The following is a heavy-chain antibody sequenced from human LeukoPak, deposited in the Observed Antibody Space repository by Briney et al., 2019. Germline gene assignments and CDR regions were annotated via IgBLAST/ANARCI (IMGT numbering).Heavy chain of an antibody. CDR3: ARTLFGDQYQLLHNWFDP. CDR1: GYTFTNYA. J-gene: IGHJ5*02. V-gene: IGHV7-4-1*02. Sequence: ASVKVSCKASGYTFTNYAMNWVRQAPGQGLEWMGWINTDTGNPTYAQGFTRRLVFSLDTSASTAYLQISSLKAEDTAVYYCARTLFGDQYQLLHNWFDPWGQGTLVTVSS. D-gene: IGHD2-2*01. CDR2: INTDTGNP.